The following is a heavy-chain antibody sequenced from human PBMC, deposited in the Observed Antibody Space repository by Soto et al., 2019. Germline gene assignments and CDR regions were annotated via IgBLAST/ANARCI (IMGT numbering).Heavy chain of an antibody. CDR2: IKKDGTDT. V-gene: IGHV3-7*01. Sequence: EVQVVESGGGLVQPGGSLRLSCAASGFTFSNYWMSWVRQAPGKRLEWVANIKKDGTDTNYVDSVEGRFSIFRDNAKNSLYLQVYGLRAEDTALYYCARDFGTALGGFNYGMHVLAEGTTVTVSS. CDR1: GFTFSNYW. J-gene: IGHJ6*04. D-gene: IGHD3-16*01. CDR3: ARDFGTALGGFNYGMHV.